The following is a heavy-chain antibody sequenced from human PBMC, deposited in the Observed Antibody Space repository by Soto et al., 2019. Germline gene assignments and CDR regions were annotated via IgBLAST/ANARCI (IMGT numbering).Heavy chain of an antibody. J-gene: IGHJ4*02. CDR3: AKLRDGTFDY. CDR2: ISGSGGST. Sequence: LRLSCAASGFTFSNHAMSWVRQAPGKGLEWVSAISGSGGSTYYADSVKGRFTIPRDNSKNTLYLQMNSLRAEDTAVYYCAKLRDGTFDYWGQGTLVTVSS. D-gene: IGHD1-26*01. V-gene: IGHV3-23*01. CDR1: GFTFSNHA.